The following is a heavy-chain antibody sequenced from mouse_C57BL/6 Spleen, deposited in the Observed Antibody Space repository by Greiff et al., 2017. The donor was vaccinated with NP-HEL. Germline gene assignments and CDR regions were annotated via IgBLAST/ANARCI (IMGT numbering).Heavy chain of an antibody. D-gene: IGHD2-12*01. J-gene: IGHJ1*03. V-gene: IGHV1-54*01. CDR3: SRGPTTGYFDG. CDR2: INPGSGGT. Sequence: VQLQQSGAELVRPGTSVKVSCKASGYAFTNYLIEWVKQRPGQGLEWIGVINPGSGGTNYNEKFKGKATLTADKSSSTAYMQLSSLTAEDSAVYCCSRGPTTGYFDGWGTGTTVTVSS. CDR1: GYAFTNYL.